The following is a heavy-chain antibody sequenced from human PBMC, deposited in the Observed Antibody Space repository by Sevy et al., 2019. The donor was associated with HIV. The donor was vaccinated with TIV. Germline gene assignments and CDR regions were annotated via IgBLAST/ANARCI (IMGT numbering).Heavy chain of an antibody. D-gene: IGHD2-15*01. Sequence: SETLSLTCNVSGASIRSYSWTWIRQPPGKGLEWIGNIFYRGTTDYNPSLKSRVTISVDTSKNQVSLWMNSVTASDTAVYFCARLECSGEDNCYNHWGQGTPVTVSS. CDR3: ARLECSGEDNCYNH. CDR1: GASIRSYS. V-gene: IGHV4-59*01. CDR2: IFYRGTT. J-gene: IGHJ5*02.